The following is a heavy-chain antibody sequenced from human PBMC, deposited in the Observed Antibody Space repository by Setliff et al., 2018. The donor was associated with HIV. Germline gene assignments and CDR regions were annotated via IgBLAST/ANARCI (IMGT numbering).Heavy chain of an antibody. CDR2: MNPNSGNS. Sequence: GASVKVSCKASGYNFINNDINWVRQATGQGLEWTGWMNPNSGNSGYAQKFQGRVTMTRSTSFSTAYMELSNLTSEDTAIYYCARKHKVSLGRGIVVLWGFDPWGQGTLVTVSS. D-gene: IGHD3-10*01. CDR3: ARKHKVSLGRGIVVLWGFDP. CDR1: GYNFINND. V-gene: IGHV1-8*02. J-gene: IGHJ5*02.